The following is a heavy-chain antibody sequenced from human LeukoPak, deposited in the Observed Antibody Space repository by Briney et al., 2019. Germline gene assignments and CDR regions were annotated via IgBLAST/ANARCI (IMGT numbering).Heavy chain of an antibody. J-gene: IGHJ5*02. D-gene: IGHD6-13*01. CDR3: ARDTMSSSSSWYGENWFDP. CDR1: GYTFTSYD. CDR2: MNPNSGNT. V-gene: IGHV1-8*01. Sequence: VASVKVSCKASGYTFTSYDINWVRQATEQGLEWMGWMNPNSGNTGYAQKFQGRVTMTRNTSISTAYMELSGLRPEDTAVYYCARDTMSSSSSWYGENWFDPWGQGTLVTVSS.